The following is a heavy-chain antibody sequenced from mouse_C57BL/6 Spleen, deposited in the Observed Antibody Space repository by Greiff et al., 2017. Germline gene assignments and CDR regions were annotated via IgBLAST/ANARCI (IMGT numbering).Heavy chain of an antibody. V-gene: IGHV1-9*01. CDR1: GYTFTGYW. Sequence: QVQLQQSGAELMKPGASVKLSCKATGYTFTGYWIAWVQPRPGHGLEWIGEILPGSGSPNYNEKVKGKATFTADTSSNPAYMQLSSLTTEDSAIDYCARGYGNYDAMDYWGQGTSVTVSS. D-gene: IGHD2-1*01. CDR2: ILPGSGSP. CDR3: ARGYGNYDAMDY. J-gene: IGHJ4*01.